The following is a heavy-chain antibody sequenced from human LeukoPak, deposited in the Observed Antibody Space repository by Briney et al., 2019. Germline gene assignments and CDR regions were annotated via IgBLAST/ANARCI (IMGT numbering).Heavy chain of an antibody. CDR2: ITSSRRYI. J-gene: IGHJ4*02. Sequence: GGSLRLSCAASGFTFSSYSMNWVRQAPGKGLEWVSSITSSRRYIYYADSVKGRFTISRDNAKNSLYLQMNSLRAEDTAVYYCARGPSGYHNTGGQGTLVTVSS. CDR1: GFTFSSYS. V-gene: IGHV3-21*01. D-gene: IGHD5-12*01. CDR3: ARGPSGYHNT.